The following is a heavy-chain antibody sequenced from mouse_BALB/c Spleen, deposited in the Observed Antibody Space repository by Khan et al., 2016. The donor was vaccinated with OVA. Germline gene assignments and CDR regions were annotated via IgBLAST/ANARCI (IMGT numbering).Heavy chain of an antibody. CDR3: ARRGLRWDFDY. CDR2: INPSTGYT. CDR1: GYTFTSYW. D-gene: IGHD1-1*01. V-gene: IGHV1-7*01. Sequence: VQLQQSGAELAKPGASVKMSCKASGYTFTSYWMNWVKQRPGQGLEWIGYINPSTGYTEYNQKFKDKATLTADKSSSTAYMQLSSLTSADAAVYYCARRGLRWDFDYWGQGTTRTVSS. J-gene: IGHJ2*01.